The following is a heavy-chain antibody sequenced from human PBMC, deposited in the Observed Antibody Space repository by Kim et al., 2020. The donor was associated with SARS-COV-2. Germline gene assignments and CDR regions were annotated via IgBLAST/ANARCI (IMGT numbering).Heavy chain of an antibody. CDR3: ARGLS. CDR1: GDSLSGSAYY. V-gene: IGHV4-39*02. Sequence: SETLSLTCTVSGDSLSGSAYYWGWIRQPPGKGLEWIGSIYYSGSTYYNPSLKSRVTISVDTSKNHFSLKLSSVTAADTAVYYCARGLSWGQGTLVTVSS. J-gene: IGHJ5*02. CDR2: IYYSGST.